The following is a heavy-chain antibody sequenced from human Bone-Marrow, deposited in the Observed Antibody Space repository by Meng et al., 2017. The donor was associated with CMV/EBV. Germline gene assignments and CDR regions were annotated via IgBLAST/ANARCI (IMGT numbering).Heavy chain of an antibody. CDR3: ARGIGQPGEY. D-gene: IGHD3-16*01. CDR2: INHSGST. CDR1: GGSFSGYY. J-gene: IGHJ4*02. V-gene: IGHV4-34*01. Sequence: SETLSLTCAVYGGSFSGYYWSWIRQPPGKGLEWIGEINHSGSTNYNPSLKSRVTISVDTSKNQFSLKLSSVTAADTAVYYCARGIGQPGEYWVQGTLVTVSS.